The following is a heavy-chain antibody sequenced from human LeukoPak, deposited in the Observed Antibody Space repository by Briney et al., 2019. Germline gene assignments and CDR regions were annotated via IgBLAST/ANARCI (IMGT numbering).Heavy chain of an antibody. CDR1: GGTFSSYT. Sequence: SVKVSCKASGGTFSSYTISWVRQAPGQGLEWMGRIIPILGIANYAQKFQGRVTITADKSTSTAYMELSSLRSEDTAVYYCAVNPEIRYFYSRAFDIWGQGTMVTVSS. J-gene: IGHJ3*02. D-gene: IGHD3-9*01. V-gene: IGHV1-69*02. CDR2: IIPILGIA. CDR3: AVNPEIRYFYSRAFDI.